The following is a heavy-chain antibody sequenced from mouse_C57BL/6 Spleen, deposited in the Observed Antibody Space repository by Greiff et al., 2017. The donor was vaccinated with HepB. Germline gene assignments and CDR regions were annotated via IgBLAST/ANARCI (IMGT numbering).Heavy chain of an antibody. J-gene: IGHJ3*01. D-gene: IGHD2-5*01. CDR1: GYSITSGYY. Sequence: VQLKESGPGLVKPSQSLSLTCSVTGYSITSGYYWNWIRQFPGNKLEWMGYISYDGSNNYNPSLKNRISITRDTSKNQFFLKLNSVTTEDTATYYCAREGAYYSNYVGFAYWGQGTLVTVSA. V-gene: IGHV3-6*01. CDR2: ISYDGSN. CDR3: AREGAYYSNYVGFAY.